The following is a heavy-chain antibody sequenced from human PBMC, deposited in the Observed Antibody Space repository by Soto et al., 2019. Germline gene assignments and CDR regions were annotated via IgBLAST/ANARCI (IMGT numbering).Heavy chain of an antibody. V-gene: IGHV3-21*01. J-gene: IGHJ6*02. CDR2: ISSSSSYI. CDR3: ARGRRRGHYDSSGYADYGMDV. Sequence: GGSLRLSCAASGFTFSIYSMKWVRQAPGKGLEWVSSISSSSSYIYYADSVKGRFTISRDNAKNSLYLQMNSLRAEDTAVYYCARGRRRGHYDSSGYADYGMDVWGQGTTVTVSS. D-gene: IGHD3-22*01. CDR1: GFTFSIYS.